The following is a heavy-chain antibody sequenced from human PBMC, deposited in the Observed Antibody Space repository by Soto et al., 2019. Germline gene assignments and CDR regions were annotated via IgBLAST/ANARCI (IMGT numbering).Heavy chain of an antibody. D-gene: IGHD2-8*01. CDR3: ARGLDCTNGVCSYFDY. CDR1: GYTFTSYG. V-gene: IGHV1-18*01. CDR2: ISAYNGNT. J-gene: IGHJ4*02. Sequence: ASVKVSCKASGYTFTSYGISWVRQAPGQGLEWMGWISAYNGNTNYAQKLQGRVTMTTDTSTSTAYMELRSLRSDATAVYYCARGLDCTNGVCSYFDYWGQGTLVTVSS.